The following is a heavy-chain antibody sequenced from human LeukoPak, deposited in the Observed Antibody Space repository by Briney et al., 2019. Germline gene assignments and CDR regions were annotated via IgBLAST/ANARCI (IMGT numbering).Heavy chain of an antibody. D-gene: IGHD3-3*01. V-gene: IGHV1-8*01. CDR2: MNPNSGNT. CDR1: GYTFTSYD. Sequence: GASVKVSCKASGYTFTSYDINWVRQATGQGLEWMGWMNPNSGNTGYAQKFQGRVTMTRNTSISTAYMELSSLRSEDTAVYYCARATSFGVVSPSHYYYGMDVWGQGTTVTVSS. J-gene: IGHJ6*02. CDR3: ARATSFGVVSPSHYYYGMDV.